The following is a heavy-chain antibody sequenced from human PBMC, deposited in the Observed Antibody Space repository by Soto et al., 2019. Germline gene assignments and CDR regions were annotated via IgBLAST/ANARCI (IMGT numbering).Heavy chain of an antibody. CDR1: GYTFTSYG. J-gene: IGHJ6*02. D-gene: IGHD2-15*01. CDR2: ISAYNGNT. CDR3: ARFSGGSYNTYYFYYGMDV. V-gene: IGHV1-18*01. Sequence: QVQLVQSGAEVKKPGASVKVSCKASGYTFTSYGISWVRQAPGQGLDWMGWISAYNGNTKYAQDLQGRVTMTPVTSTSTAYMELRSLRSDDTAVYYCARFSGGSYNTYYFYYGMDVWGQGTTVTVSS.